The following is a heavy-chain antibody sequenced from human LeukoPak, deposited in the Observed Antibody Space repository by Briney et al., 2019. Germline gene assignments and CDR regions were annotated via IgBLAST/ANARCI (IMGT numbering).Heavy chain of an antibody. Sequence: GGSLRLSCAASGFTFSSYSMNWVRQAPGKGLEWVSYISSSSSTIYYADSVKGRFTISRDNAKNSLYLQMNSLRDEDTAVYYCARDRRGRYCSSTSCFVSGRPRPYYYYYGMDVWGQGTTVTVSS. CDR1: GFTFSSYS. V-gene: IGHV3-48*02. D-gene: IGHD2-2*01. CDR2: ISSSSSTI. J-gene: IGHJ6*02. CDR3: ARDRRGRYCSSTSCFVSGRPRPYYYYYGMDV.